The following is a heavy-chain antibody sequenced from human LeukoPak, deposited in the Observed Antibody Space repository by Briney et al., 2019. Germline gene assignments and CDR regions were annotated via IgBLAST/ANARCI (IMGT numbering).Heavy chain of an antibody. D-gene: IGHD3-9*01. V-gene: IGHV1-24*01. Sequence: ASVKVSCKVSGDTLTELSTHWVRQATGKGLEWMGGFDPDHGEMIYAQKLQGRVTMTEDRPTDTAYMELSSLRSEDTAVYYCATGGPWDLLKYWGQGTLVTVSS. J-gene: IGHJ4*02. CDR1: GDTLTELS. CDR2: FDPDHGEM. CDR3: ATGGPWDLLKY.